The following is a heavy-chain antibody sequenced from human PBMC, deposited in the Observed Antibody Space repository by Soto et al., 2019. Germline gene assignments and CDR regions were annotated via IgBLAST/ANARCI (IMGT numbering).Heavy chain of an antibody. Sequence: QVQLVQSGAEVKKPGASVKVSCKASGYTFTSYYMHWVRQAPGQGLEWMGIINPSGGSTSYAQKFQGRVTMTRDTSTSTVYMELSSLRSEHTAVYYCARASPTGSGSYMAFDYWGQGTLVTVSS. CDR3: ARASPTGSGSYMAFDY. D-gene: IGHD1-26*01. V-gene: IGHV1-46*01. CDR2: INPSGGST. J-gene: IGHJ4*02. CDR1: GYTFTSYY.